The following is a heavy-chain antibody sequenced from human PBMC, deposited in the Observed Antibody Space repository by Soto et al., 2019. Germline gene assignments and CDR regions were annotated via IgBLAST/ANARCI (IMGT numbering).Heavy chain of an antibody. D-gene: IGHD3-22*01. Sequence: ASVKVSCKVSGYALTELSMHWVRPAPGKGLEWMGGFDPEDGETIYAQKFQGRVTMTEDTSTDTAYMELSSLRSEDTAVYYCATGVTTHFPCYFDYWGQGNLVTVSS. J-gene: IGHJ4*02. V-gene: IGHV1-24*01. CDR3: ATGVTTHFPCYFDY. CDR2: FDPEDGET. CDR1: GYALTELS.